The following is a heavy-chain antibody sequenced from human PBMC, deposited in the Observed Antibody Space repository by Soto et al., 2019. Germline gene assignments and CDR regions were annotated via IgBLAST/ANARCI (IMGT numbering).Heavy chain of an antibody. V-gene: IGHV3-23*01. Sequence: GGSLRLSCAASGFTFSSYAMSWVRQAPGKGLEWVSAISGSGGSTYYADSVKGRFTISRDNSKNTLYLQMNSLRAEDTAVYYCAKGGLNQLLDYYYYYMDVWGKGTTVTVSS. CDR1: GFTFSSYA. CDR2: ISGSGGST. D-gene: IGHD2-2*01. J-gene: IGHJ6*03. CDR3: AKGGLNQLLDYYYYYMDV.